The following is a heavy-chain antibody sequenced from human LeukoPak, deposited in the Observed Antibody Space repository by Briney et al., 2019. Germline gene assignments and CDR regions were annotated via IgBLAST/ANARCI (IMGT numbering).Heavy chain of an antibody. CDR1: GFTFSSYS. CDR3: ARVWCSTSCQYDDY. J-gene: IGHJ4*02. CDR2: ISSSSSYI. D-gene: IGHD2-2*01. Sequence: PGGSLRLSCAASGFTFSSYSMNWVRQAPGKGLEWVSSISSSSSYIYYADSVKGRFTISRDNAKNSLYLQMNSLRAEDTAVYYCARVWCSTSCQYDDYWGQGTLVTVSS. V-gene: IGHV3-21*01.